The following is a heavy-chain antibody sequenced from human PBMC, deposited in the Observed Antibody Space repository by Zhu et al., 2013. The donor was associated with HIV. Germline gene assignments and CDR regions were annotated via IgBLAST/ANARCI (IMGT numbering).Heavy chain of an antibody. D-gene: IGHD3-3*02. J-gene: IGHJ4*02. CDR3: ARGVPFSK. Sequence: QVQLVQSGAEVKKPGASVKVSCKASGYTFTTYAIHWVRQAPGQRLEWMGWITAGDGDTKYSQKFQGRVTITRDTSASTAYMELSSLRSEDTAIYYCARGVPFSKWGQGTLVTVSS. CDR2: ITAGDGDT. V-gene: IGHV1-3*01. CDR1: GYTFTTYA.